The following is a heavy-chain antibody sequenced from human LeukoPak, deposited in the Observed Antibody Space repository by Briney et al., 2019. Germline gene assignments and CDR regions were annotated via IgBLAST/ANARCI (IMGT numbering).Heavy chain of an antibody. Sequence: PGRSLRLSCAASGFTFSSYGMHWVRKAPGKGLEWVAVISYDGSNKYYADSVKGRFTISRDNSKNTLYLQMNSLRAEDTAVYYCAKDLGSGYYVGDYWGQGTLVTVSS. CDR1: GFTFSSYG. CDR2: ISYDGSNK. CDR3: AKDLGSGYYVGDY. V-gene: IGHV3-30*18. J-gene: IGHJ4*02. D-gene: IGHD3-22*01.